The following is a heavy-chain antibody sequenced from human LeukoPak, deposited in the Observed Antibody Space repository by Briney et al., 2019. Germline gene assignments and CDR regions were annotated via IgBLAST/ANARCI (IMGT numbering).Heavy chain of an antibody. V-gene: IGHV5-51*01. D-gene: IGHD3-16*01. CDR1: GYSFTSYW. J-gene: IGHJ4*02. Sequence: GESLKISCKGSGYSFTSYWIGWVRQMPGKGLEWMGIIYPGDSDTRYSPSFQGQVTMSADKSINTAYLQWSSLKASDTAMYYCARQFRSNDYVWGSYHAHSPFDYWGQGTLVTVSS. CDR3: ARQFRSNDYVWGSYHAHSPFDY. CDR2: IYPGDSDT.